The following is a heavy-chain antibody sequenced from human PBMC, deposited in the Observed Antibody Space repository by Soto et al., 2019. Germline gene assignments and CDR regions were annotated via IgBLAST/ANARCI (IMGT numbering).Heavy chain of an antibody. V-gene: IGHV1-69*02. CDR2: IIPILGIA. CDR3: SSEGYYYGSGSFSFDY. CDR1: GGTFSSYT. J-gene: IGHJ4*02. Sequence: QVQLVQSGAEVKKPGSSVKVSCKASGGTFSSYTISWVRQAPGQGLEWMGRIIPILGIANYAQKFQGRVTITADKSTSTAYMELSSLRSEDTAVYYCSSEGYYYGSGSFSFDYWGQGTLVTVSS. D-gene: IGHD3-10*01.